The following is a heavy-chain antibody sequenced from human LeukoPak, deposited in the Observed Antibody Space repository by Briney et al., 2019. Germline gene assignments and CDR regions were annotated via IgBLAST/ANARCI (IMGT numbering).Heavy chain of an antibody. Sequence: SETLSPTCTVSGGSISSYYWSWIRQPPGKGLEWIGYIYTSGSTNYNPSLKSRVTISVDTSKNQFSLKLSSVTAADTAVYYCARLGDGYNGRWFGPWGQGTLVTVSS. V-gene: IGHV4-4*09. CDR2: IYTSGST. CDR1: GGSISSYY. D-gene: IGHD5-24*01. J-gene: IGHJ5*02. CDR3: ARLGDGYNGRWFGP.